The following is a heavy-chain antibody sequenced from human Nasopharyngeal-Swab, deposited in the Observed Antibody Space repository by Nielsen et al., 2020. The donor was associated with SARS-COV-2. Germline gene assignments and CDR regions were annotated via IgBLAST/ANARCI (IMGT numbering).Heavy chain of an antibody. D-gene: IGHD2-15*01. Sequence: GGSLRPSCAASGFTFSSYSMNWVRQAPGKGLEWVSSISSSSSYIYYADSVKGRFTISRDNAKNSLYLQMNSLRAEDTAVYYCARDATEDIVVVVAATKYYYYGMDVWGQGTTVTVSS. V-gene: IGHV3-21*01. CDR2: ISSSSSYI. CDR1: GFTFSSYS. J-gene: IGHJ6*02. CDR3: ARDATEDIVVVVAATKYYYYGMDV.